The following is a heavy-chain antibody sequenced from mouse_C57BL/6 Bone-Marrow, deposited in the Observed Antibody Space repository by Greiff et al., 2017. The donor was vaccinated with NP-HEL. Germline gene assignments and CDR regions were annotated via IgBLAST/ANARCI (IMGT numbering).Heavy chain of an antibody. CDR1: GYSITSGYY. D-gene: IGHD6-1*01. V-gene: IGHV3-6*01. Sequence: EVKLVESGPGLVKPSQSLSLTCSVTGYSITSGYYWNWIRQFPGNKLEWMGYISYDGSNNYNPSLKNRISITRDTSKNQFFLKLNSVTTEDTATYYCARGPCLFAYWGQGTLVTVSA. CDR2: ISYDGSN. J-gene: IGHJ3*01. CDR3: ARGPCLFAY.